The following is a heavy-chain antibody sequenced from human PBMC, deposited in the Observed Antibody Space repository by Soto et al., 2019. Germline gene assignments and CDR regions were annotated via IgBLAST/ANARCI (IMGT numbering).Heavy chain of an antibody. CDR2: ISYDGSNK. CDR1: GFTFSSYG. Sequence: PGGSLRLSCAASGFTFSSYGMHWVRQAPGKGLEWVAVISYDGSNKYYADSVKGRFTISRDNSKNTLYLQMNSLRAEDTAVYYCAKDTAALDYYYYMDVWGKGTTVTVSS. D-gene: IGHD6-13*01. V-gene: IGHV3-30*18. CDR3: AKDTAALDYYYYMDV. J-gene: IGHJ6*03.